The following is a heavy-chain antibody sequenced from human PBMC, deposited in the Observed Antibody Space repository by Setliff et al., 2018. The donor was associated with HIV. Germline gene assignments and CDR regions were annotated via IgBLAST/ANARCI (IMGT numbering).Heavy chain of an antibody. V-gene: IGHV4-38-2*01. CDR3: VRRDVSFLFGQFDS. Sequence: PSETLSLTCDVSGYSINNIHYWGWIRQPPGKGLECLGNIYDGGTTYHNPSLKGRVTISIDTSKAQFSLKLISVTAADTAFYYCVRRDVSFLFGQFDSWGQGILVTVSS. CDR2: IYDGGTT. D-gene: IGHD3-10*02. J-gene: IGHJ4*02. CDR1: GYSINNIHY.